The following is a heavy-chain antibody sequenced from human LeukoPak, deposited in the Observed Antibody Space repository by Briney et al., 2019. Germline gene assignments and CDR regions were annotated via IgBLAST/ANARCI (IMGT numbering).Heavy chain of an antibody. J-gene: IGHJ4*02. CDR3: ARTGLGVDY. CDR2: INPNSGGT. CDR1: GYTFTGYY. D-gene: IGHD3-16*01. Sequence: ASVKVSCKASGYTFTGYYMHWVRQSPGQGLEWMGWINPNSGGTNYAQNFQGRVTMTRDTSISTAYMELSRLRSEDTAVYYCARTGLGVDYWGQGTLVTGSS. V-gene: IGHV1-2*02.